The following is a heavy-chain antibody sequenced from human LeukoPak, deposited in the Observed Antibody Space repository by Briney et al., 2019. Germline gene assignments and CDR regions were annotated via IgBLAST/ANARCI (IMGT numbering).Heavy chain of an antibody. D-gene: IGHD3-22*01. Sequence: PGGSLRLSCAASGFTFSNYGMHWVRQAPGKGLEWVGFIRYDGRNKYYADFVKGRFTISRDNSKNTLYLQMNNLRAEDTAVYYCAKDFYYYDRSGILSDWGQGTLVTVSS. CDR2: IRYDGRNK. V-gene: IGHV3-30*02. J-gene: IGHJ4*02. CDR1: GFTFSNYG. CDR3: AKDFYYYDRSGILSD.